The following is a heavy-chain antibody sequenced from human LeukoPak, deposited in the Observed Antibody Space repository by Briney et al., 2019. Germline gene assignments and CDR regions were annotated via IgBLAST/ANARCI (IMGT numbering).Heavy chain of an antibody. Sequence: GGSLRLSCAASGFTFSSYAMSWVRQAPGKGLEWVSAISGSGGSTYYADSVKGRFTISRDNSKNTLYLQMNSLRAEDTAVYYCAKEKGSSSRNYYYYMDVWGKGTTVTVPS. J-gene: IGHJ6*03. D-gene: IGHD6-6*01. CDR3: AKEKGSSSRNYYYYMDV. CDR1: GFTFSSYA. V-gene: IGHV3-23*01. CDR2: ISGSGGST.